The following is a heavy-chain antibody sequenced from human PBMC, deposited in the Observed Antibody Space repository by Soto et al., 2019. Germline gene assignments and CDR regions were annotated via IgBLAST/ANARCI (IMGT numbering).Heavy chain of an antibody. CDR1: GFNFNSYT. V-gene: IGHV3-21*01. CDR2: ISSSGYI. Sequence: PGGSLRLSCAASGFNFNSYTINWVRQAPGKRLEWLSSISSSGYIFSTDSVRGRLTISRDNAKNSVYLQINSQRAEDTAVYFCARDCSAGSCYPGMDVWGQGTTVTVSS. D-gene: IGHD2-15*01. J-gene: IGHJ6*02. CDR3: ARDCSAGSCYPGMDV.